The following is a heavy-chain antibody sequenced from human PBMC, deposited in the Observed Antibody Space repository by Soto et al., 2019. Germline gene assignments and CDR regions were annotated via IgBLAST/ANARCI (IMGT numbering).Heavy chain of an antibody. D-gene: IGHD1-26*01. V-gene: IGHV3-53*01. CDR2: LYTGTDT. J-gene: IGHJ4*02. CDR3: ARSRYPGTHSARFLDY. CDR1: GFTVSSSY. Sequence: PGGSLRLSCAASGFTVSSSYLTWVRQAPWKGLEWVAILYTGTDTVYADSVKGRFTISRDSSKNTLYLQMHSLRAEDTAMYFCARSRYPGTHSARFLDYLGQGSLVTFSS.